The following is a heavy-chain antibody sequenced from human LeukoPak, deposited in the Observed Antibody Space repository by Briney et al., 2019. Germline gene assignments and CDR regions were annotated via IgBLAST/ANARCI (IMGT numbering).Heavy chain of an antibody. CDR3: ARQNSYGNYYYYYGMDV. CDR2: IYYSGST. V-gene: IGHV4-59*08. D-gene: IGHD5-18*01. J-gene: IGHJ6*02. CDR1: GGSISSYY. Sequence: SETLSLTCTVSGGSISSYYWSWIRQPPGKGLEWIGYIYYSGSTNYNPSLKSRVTISVDTSKNQFSLKLSSVTAADTAVYYCARQNSYGNYYYYYGMDVWGQGTTVTVSS.